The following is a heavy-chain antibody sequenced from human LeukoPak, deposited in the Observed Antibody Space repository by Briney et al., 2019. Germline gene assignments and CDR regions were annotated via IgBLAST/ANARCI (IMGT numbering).Heavy chain of an antibody. J-gene: IGHJ5*02. CDR3: ARERGRYYDYIWGSYINWFDP. D-gene: IGHD3-16*01. CDR1: GGSFSGYY. CDR2: INHSGST. V-gene: IGHV4-34*01. Sequence: PSETLSLTCAVYGGSFSGYYWSWIRQPPGKGLEWIGEINHSGSTNYNPSLKSRVTISVDTSKNQFSLKLSSVTAADTAVYYCARERGRYYDYIWGSYINWFDPRGQGTLVTVSS.